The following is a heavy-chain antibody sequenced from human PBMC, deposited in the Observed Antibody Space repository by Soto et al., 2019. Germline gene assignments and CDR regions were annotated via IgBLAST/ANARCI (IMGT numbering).Heavy chain of an antibody. CDR2: FWHDGIKI. CDR3: AKGVAGFDY. J-gene: IGHJ4*02. D-gene: IGHD6-19*01. Sequence: SLRLSCAASGFTFSTYAVHWVRQAPGKGLEWVALFWHDGIKIYYADSVRGRFTISRDNSRNKLYLQMNSLTAEDTAVYYCAKGVAGFDYWGQGTQVTVSS. CDR1: GFTFSTYA. V-gene: IGHV3-33*06.